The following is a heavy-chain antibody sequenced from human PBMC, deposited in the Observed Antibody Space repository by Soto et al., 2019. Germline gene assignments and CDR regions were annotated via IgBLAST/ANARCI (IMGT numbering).Heavy chain of an antibody. CDR3: ARDGGYGQAFDY. CDR1: GGSISSYY. Sequence: PSETLSLTCTVSGGSISSYYWSWIRQPPGKGLEWIGYIYYSGSTNYNPSLKSRVTISVDTSKNQFSLKLSSVTAADTAVYYCARDGGYGQAFDYWGQGTLVTVSS. J-gene: IGHJ4*02. D-gene: IGHD5-12*01. V-gene: IGHV4-59*01. CDR2: IYYSGST.